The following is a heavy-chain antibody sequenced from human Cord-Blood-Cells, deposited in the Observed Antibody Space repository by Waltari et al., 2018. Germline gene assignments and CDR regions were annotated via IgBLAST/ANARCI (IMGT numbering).Heavy chain of an antibody. CDR1: GGTFSSYA. CDR2: IIPIFGTA. CDR3: ARAGGRIRHWGSNWYFDL. Sequence: QVQLVQSGAEVKKPGSSVKVSCKASGGTFSSYAISWVRQAPGQGLEWMGGIIPIFGTANYAQKFQGRVTITADESTSTAYMELSSLRSEDTAVYYCARAGGRIRHWGSNWYFDLWGRGTLVTVSS. J-gene: IGHJ2*01. V-gene: IGHV1-69*01. D-gene: IGHD7-27*01.